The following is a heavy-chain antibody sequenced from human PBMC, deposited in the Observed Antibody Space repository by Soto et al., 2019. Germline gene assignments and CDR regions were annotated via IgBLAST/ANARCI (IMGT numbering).Heavy chain of an antibody. J-gene: IGHJ6*02. CDR2: IVPSLDTT. Sequence: QVHLVQSGTEVKKPGSSVKVSCKASGGTFSSSGFSWVRQAPGQGLEWMGMIVPSLDTTNYAQKFQARVTITADAVTRTAYMEWRSLRAEDTAVYYCARWPQPRYTADPYAVDVWGQGTRVIVSS. CDR1: GGTFSSSG. V-gene: IGHV1-69*11. D-gene: IGHD3-16*02. CDR3: ARWPQPRYTADPYAVDV.